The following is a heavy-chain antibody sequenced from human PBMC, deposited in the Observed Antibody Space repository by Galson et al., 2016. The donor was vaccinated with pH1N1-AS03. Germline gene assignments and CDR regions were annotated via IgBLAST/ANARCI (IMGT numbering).Heavy chain of an antibody. CDR3: TRAPPYIGSLYYFVS. CDR2: MNQGGSER. D-gene: IGHD1-26*01. J-gene: IGHJ4*02. CDR1: GFTFSTYW. Sequence: SLRLSCAASGFTFSTYWMSWVRQAPGKGLEWVASMNQGGSERYYVDSVMGRFTISRDNAKNSLYLQMNSLRPEDTALYYCTRAPPYIGSLYYFVSWGQGALVTVSA. V-gene: IGHV3-7*01.